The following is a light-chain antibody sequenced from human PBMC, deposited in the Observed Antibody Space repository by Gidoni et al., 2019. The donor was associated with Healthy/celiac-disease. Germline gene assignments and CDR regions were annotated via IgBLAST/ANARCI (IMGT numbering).Light chain of an antibody. Sequence: DIQMIQSPSTLSASVGDRVTISCRASQSISSWLAWYQQKPGKTPKLLIYKAFSLESGVPSRVSGSGSGTECTLTISSLQPDDFATYYCEQYNSYSLTFGQGTKVEIK. CDR1: QSISSW. CDR3: EQYNSYSLT. CDR2: KAF. J-gene: IGKJ1*01. V-gene: IGKV1-5*03.